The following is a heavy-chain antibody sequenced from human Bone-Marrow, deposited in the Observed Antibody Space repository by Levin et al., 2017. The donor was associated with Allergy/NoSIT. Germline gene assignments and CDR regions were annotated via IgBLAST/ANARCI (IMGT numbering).Heavy chain of an antibody. Sequence: GESLKISCKGSGYSFTSHWIAWVRQTPGKGLKWMGIIYPDDSDVRYSPSFQGRVTIAADKAISTAYLQWSSLRAPDTATYYCATHTGVRHDAFDIWGQGTMLTVSS. CDR3: ATHTGVRHDAFDI. V-gene: IGHV5-51*01. D-gene: IGHD4-23*01. CDR1: GYSFTSHW. CDR2: IYPDDSDV. J-gene: IGHJ3*02.